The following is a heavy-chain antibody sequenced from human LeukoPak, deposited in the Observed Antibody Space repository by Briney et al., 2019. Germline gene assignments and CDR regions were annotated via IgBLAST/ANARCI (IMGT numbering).Heavy chain of an antibody. D-gene: IGHD3-10*01. CDR1: GGSISSSSYY. Sequence: PSETLSLTYTVSGGSISSSSYYWGWIRQPPGKGLEWIGSIYYSGSTYYNPSLKSRVTISVDTSKNQFSLKLSSVTAADTAVYYCARHISGISFQYYFDYWGQGTLVTVSS. CDR3: ARHISGISFQYYFDY. CDR2: IYYSGST. J-gene: IGHJ4*02. V-gene: IGHV4-39*01.